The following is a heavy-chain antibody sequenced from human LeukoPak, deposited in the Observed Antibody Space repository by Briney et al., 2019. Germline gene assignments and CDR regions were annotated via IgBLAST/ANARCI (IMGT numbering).Heavy chain of an antibody. V-gene: IGHV3-30*02. CDR2: IRYDGSNK. CDR3: AGSPAWRQPFDY. Sequence: PGGSLRLSCAASGFTFSSYGMHWVRQAPGKGLEWVAFIRYDGSNKYYADSVKGRFTISRDNSKNTLYLQMNSLRAEDTAVYYCAGSPAWRQPFDYWGQGTLVTVSS. D-gene: IGHD2-2*01. CDR1: GFTFSSYG. J-gene: IGHJ4*02.